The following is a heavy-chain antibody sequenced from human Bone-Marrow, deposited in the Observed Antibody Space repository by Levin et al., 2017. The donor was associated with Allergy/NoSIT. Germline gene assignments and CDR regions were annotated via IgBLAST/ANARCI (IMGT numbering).Heavy chain of an antibody. CDR2: IGGSGVDS. CDR1: GFTFNNYG. CDR3: AKDPMWDRYNFDMDV. J-gene: IGHJ6*02. V-gene: IGHV3-23*01. D-gene: IGHD1-26*01. Sequence: GGSLRLSCTASGFTFNNYGLTWVRQAPGKGLEWVASIGGSGVDSNYADSVRGRFTITRDMNMIFLQMNSLRVEDTAIYYCAKDPMWDRYNFDMDVWGQGTSVIVSS.